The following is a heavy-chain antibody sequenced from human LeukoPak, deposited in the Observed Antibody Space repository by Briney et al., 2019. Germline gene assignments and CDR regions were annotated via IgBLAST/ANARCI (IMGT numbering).Heavy chain of an antibody. V-gene: IGHV3-30-3*01. CDR3: ARGRGGDGYNWLCYFDY. J-gene: IGHJ4*02. D-gene: IGHD5-24*01. Sequence: GGSLRLSCAASGFTFSSYAMHWVRQAPGKGLEWVAVISYDGSNKYYADSVKGRFTISRDNSKNTLYLRMNSLRSEDTAVYYCARGRGGDGYNWLCYFDYWGQGTLVTVSS. CDR2: ISYDGSNK. CDR1: GFTFSSYA.